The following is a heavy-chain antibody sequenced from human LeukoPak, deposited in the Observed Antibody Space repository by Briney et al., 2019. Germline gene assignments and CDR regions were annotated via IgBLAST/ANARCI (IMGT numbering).Heavy chain of an antibody. V-gene: IGHV3-30-3*01. CDR3: ARDMSRSSGYYLWYYYYGMDV. CDR1: GFTFSSYA. J-gene: IGHJ6*02. CDR2: ISYDGSNK. Sequence: GGSLRLSCAASGFTFSSYAMHWVRQAPGKGLEWVAVISYDGSNKYYADSVKGRFTISRDNSKNTLYLQMNSLRAEDTAVYYCARDMSRSSGYYLWYYYYGMDVWGQGTTVTVSS. D-gene: IGHD3-22*01.